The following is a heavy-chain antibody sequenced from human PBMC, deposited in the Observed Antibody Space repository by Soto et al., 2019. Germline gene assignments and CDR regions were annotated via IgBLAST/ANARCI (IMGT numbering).Heavy chain of an antibody. CDR2: ISGSGGST. J-gene: IGHJ4*02. D-gene: IGHD3-22*01. CDR3: VKGYFYDSSGSTLHY. V-gene: IGHV3-23*01. Sequence: PGGSLRLSCAASGFTFSSYGMSWVRQAPGKGPERVSGISGSGGSTNFADSVKGRFTISRDNSKNTLYLQMNSLIAEDTALYYCVKGYFYDSSGSTLHYWGQGT. CDR1: GFTFSSYG.